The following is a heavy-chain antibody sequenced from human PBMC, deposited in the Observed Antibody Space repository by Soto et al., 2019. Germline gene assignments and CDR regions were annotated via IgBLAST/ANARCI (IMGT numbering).Heavy chain of an antibody. CDR1: GGSISSYY. CDR3: ASVRNCSGGSCYRGANGDYYYYYYMDV. D-gene: IGHD2-15*01. V-gene: IGHV4-59*08. CDR2: IYYSGST. Sequence: SETLSLTCTVSGGSISSYYWSWIRQPPGKGLEWIGYIYYSGSTNYNPSLKSRVTISVDTSKNQFSLKLSSVTAADTAVYYCASVRNCSGGSCYRGANGDYYYYYYMDVWGKGTTVTV. J-gene: IGHJ6*03.